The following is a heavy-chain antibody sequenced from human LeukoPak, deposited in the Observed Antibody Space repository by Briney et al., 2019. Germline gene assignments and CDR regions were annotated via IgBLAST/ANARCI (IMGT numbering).Heavy chain of an antibody. CDR1: GFTFSSYA. CDR2: ISGSGGST. CDR3: AKGYGSGSYYIPH. Sequence: GGSLRLSCAASGFTFSSYAMSWVRQAPGKGLEWVSAISGSGGSTYYADSVKGRFTISRDNSKNTLYLQMNTLRAEDTAVYYCAKGYGSGSYYIPHWGQGTLVTVSS. J-gene: IGHJ4*02. D-gene: IGHD3-10*01. V-gene: IGHV3-23*01.